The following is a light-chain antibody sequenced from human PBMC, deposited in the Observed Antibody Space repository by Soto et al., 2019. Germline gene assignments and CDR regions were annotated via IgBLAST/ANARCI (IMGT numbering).Light chain of an antibody. Sequence: QSVLTQSPSASASLGASVKLTCTLSSGHSSYAIAWHQQQPEKGPRYLMKLNSDGSHSKGDGIPDRFSGSSSEAERYLTISSLQSEDEADYYCQTWGTGSWVFGGGTQLTVL. J-gene: IGLJ3*02. V-gene: IGLV4-69*01. CDR3: QTWGTGSWV. CDR1: SGHSSYA. CDR2: LNSDGSH.